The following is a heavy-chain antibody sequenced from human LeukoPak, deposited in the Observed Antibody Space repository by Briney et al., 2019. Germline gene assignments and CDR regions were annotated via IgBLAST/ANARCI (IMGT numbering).Heavy chain of an antibody. CDR2: VYSSGGS. Sequence: SETLSLTCSVSGVSISSSNYYWVWIRQPPGKGLEWIGNVYSSGGSRYNPSLQSRVTFSVDTPNNQFSLKLISVTAADTAVYYCARRSRGGGGPYYYYYMDVWGKGTTVTVSS. J-gene: IGHJ6*03. V-gene: IGHV4-39*01. CDR3: ARRSRGGGGPYYYYYMDV. CDR1: GVSISSSNYY. D-gene: IGHD3-16*01.